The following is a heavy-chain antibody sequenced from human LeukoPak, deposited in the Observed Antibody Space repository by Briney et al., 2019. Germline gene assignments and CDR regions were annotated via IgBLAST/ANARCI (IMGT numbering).Heavy chain of an antibody. CDR1: GGTFSSYA. Sequence: GASVKVSCKASGGTFSSYAISWVRQAPGQGLEWMGGIIPIFGTANYAQKFQGRVTITTDESTSTAYMELSSLRSEDTAVYYCAHTVTMMYYFDYWGQGTLVTVSS. CDR2: IIPIFGTA. D-gene: IGHD4-17*01. V-gene: IGHV1-69*05. CDR3: AHTVTMMYYFDY. J-gene: IGHJ4*02.